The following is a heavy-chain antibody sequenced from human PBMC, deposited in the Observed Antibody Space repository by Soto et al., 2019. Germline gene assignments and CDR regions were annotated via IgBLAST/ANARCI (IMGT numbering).Heavy chain of an antibody. D-gene: IGHD4-17*01. V-gene: IGHV3-30-3*01. CDR2: ISYDGSNK. J-gene: IGHJ6*02. Sequence: HRIIQATGKGLEWVAVISYDGSNKYYADSVKGRFTISRDNSKNTLYLQMNSLRAEDTAVYYCARENDYGDYPYGMDVWGQGTTVTVSS. CDR3: ARENDYGDYPYGMDV.